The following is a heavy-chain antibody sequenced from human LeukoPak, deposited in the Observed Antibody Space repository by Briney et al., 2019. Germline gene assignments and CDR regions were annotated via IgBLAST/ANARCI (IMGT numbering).Heavy chain of an antibody. CDR2: IIPIFGTA. V-gene: IGHV1-69*13. D-gene: IGHD3-22*01. CDR3: ARGPDYYDSSGPDY. CDR1: GGTFSSYA. Sequence: SVKVSCKASGGTFSSYAISWVRQAPGQGLEWMGGIIPIFGTANYAQKFQGRVTITADESTSTAYMELSSLRSEDTAVYYCARGPDYYDSSGPDYWGQGTLVTVSS. J-gene: IGHJ4*02.